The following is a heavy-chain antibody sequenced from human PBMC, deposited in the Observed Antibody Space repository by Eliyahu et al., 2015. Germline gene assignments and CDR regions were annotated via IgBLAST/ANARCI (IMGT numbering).Heavy chain of an antibody. Sequence: EVQLVESGGGLVKPGGSLRLSCAASGFTFSSYSMNWVRQAPGKGLEWVSSISSSSSYIYYADSVKGRFTISRDNAKNSLYLQMNSLRAEDTAVYYCASFPYCSGGSCYPYWGQGTLVTVSS. D-gene: IGHD2-15*01. CDR1: GFTFSSYS. J-gene: IGHJ4*02. CDR2: ISSSSSYI. V-gene: IGHV3-21*01. CDR3: ASFPYCSGGSCYPY.